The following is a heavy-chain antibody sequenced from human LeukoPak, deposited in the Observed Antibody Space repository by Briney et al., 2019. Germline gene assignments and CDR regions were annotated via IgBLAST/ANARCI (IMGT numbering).Heavy chain of an antibody. CDR2: INPSGGST. CDR1: GYTFTSYY. D-gene: IGHD3-22*01. V-gene: IGHV1-46*01. CDR3: ARDRPYYYDSSGYPEYFQH. J-gene: IGHJ1*01. Sequence: ASVKVSCKASGYTFTSYYMHWVRQAPGQGLEWMGIINPSGGSTSYAQKFQGRVTMTRDTSTSTVYMELSSLRSEDTAVYYCARDRPYYYDSSGYPEYFQHWGQGTLVTVSS.